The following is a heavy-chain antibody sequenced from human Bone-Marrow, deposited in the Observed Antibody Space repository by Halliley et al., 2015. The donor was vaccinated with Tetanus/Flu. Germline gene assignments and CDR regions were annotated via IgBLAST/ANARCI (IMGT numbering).Heavy chain of an antibody. D-gene: IGHD3-16*01. V-gene: IGHV4-59*01. CDR1: GGSINSYY. J-gene: IGHJ3*01. CDR3: AREGWLGEYIHDAFDV. Sequence: LRLSCTISGGSINSYYWSWIRQSPGKGLEWIGYVYYTGSTDYSPSLQSRVTISLDTPKKQFSLTLTSVTAADTAVYYCAREGWLGEYIHDAFDVWGQGTVVTVSS. CDR2: VYYTGST.